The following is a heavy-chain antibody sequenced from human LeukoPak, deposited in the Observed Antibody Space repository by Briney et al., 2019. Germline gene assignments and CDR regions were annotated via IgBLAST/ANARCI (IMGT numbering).Heavy chain of an antibody. V-gene: IGHV1-46*01. J-gene: IGHJ4*02. CDR1: GFTFSSYA. Sequence: GRSLRLSCAASGFTFSSYAMHWVRQAPGQGLEWMGIINPSGGSTSYAQKFQGRVTMTRDTSTSTVYMELSSLRSEDTAVYYCARDADEDDYWGQGTLVTVSS. CDR3: ARDADEDDY. CDR2: INPSGGST.